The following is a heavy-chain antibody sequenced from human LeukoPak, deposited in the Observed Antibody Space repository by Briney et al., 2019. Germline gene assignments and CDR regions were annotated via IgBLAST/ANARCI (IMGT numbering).Heavy chain of an antibody. Sequence: GGSLRLSCAASGFTFSSYWMSWVRQAPGKGLEWVANIKQDGSEKYYVDSVKGRFTISRDNAKNSLNLQMNSLRAEDTAVYYCARGSAGGGSGWPFDYWGQGTLVTVSS. J-gene: IGHJ4*02. CDR2: IKQDGSEK. V-gene: IGHV3-7*01. CDR3: ARGSAGGGSGWPFDY. D-gene: IGHD6-19*01. CDR1: GFTFSSYW.